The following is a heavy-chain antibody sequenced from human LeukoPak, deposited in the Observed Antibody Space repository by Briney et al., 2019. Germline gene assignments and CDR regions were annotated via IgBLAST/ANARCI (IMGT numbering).Heavy chain of an antibody. CDR1: GFTFSSYG. Sequence: GGSLRLSCAACGFTFSSYGMHWVRQAPGKGLEWGAVIWYDGSNKYYADSVKGRFTLSRHNSNNTLYLQMNSLRAEDTAVYYCAIGGYSYGDGDWFDRWGEGTLVTVSS. D-gene: IGHD5-18*01. J-gene: IGHJ5*02. V-gene: IGHV3-33*01. CDR3: AIGGYSYGDGDWFDR. CDR2: IWYDGSNK.